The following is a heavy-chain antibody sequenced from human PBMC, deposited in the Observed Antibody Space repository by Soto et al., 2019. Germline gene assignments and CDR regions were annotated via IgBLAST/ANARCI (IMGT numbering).Heavy chain of an antibody. CDR3: VRDPPNDY. J-gene: IGHJ4*02. CDR1: GFTVSSKY. V-gene: IGHV3-66*01. CDR2: IDSGSST. Sequence: EVQLVESGGGLVQPGGSLRLSCAASGFTVSSKYMSWVRQAPGKGLEWVSLIDSGSSTYYADSVKGRFTISSDNSMNTLYLQMNSLRAEDTAVYYCVRDPPNDYWGQGTLDTISS.